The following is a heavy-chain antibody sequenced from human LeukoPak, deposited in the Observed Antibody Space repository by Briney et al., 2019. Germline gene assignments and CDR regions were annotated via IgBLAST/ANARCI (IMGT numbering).Heavy chain of an antibody. CDR2: IYYSGST. Sequence: PSETLSLTCTVSGGSISSYYWSWIRQPPGKGLEWIGYIYYSGSTNYNPSLTSRVTISVDTSKNQFSLKLSSVTAADTAVYYCARDDSYYYGSGSYWGPFDIWGQGTMVTVSS. CDR3: ARDDSYYYGSGSYWGPFDI. CDR1: GGSISSYY. V-gene: IGHV4-59*01. J-gene: IGHJ3*02. D-gene: IGHD3-10*01.